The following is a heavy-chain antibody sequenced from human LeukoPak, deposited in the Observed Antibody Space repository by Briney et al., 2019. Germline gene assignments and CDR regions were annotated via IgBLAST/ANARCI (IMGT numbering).Heavy chain of an antibody. V-gene: IGHV3-11*05. J-gene: IGHJ4*02. D-gene: IGHD4-23*01. CDR2: ISSGSTYT. Sequence: PGGSLRLSCEVSGFTFRDHYMSWIRQAPGKRLEWVSYISSGSTYTNYADSVEGRFTISRDNAKNSLYLQMNSLRAEDTAVYYFARGDYGGDYFDSWGQGTLVTVSS. CDR1: GFTFRDHY. CDR3: ARGDYGGDYFDS.